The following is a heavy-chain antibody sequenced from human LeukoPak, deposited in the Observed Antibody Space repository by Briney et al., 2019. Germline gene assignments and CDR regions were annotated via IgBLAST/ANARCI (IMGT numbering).Heavy chain of an antibody. Sequence: GGSLRLSCVASGFTFSYSWMIWVRQAPGKGLEWVSGTSDRGDYTYYADSVKGRFTISRDSSKNTLFLQMNSLRAEDTALYFCARKAQYNGHYPLDYWGQGTLVTVSS. CDR2: TSDRGDYT. CDR3: ARKAQYNGHYPLDY. D-gene: IGHD1-7*01. CDR1: GFTFSYSW. V-gene: IGHV3-23*01. J-gene: IGHJ4*02.